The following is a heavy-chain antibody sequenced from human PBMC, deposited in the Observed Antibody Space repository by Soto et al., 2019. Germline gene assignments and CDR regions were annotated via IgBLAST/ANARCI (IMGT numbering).Heavy chain of an antibody. J-gene: IGHJ4*02. V-gene: IGHV1-69*06. CDR3: ARGWYYYDSSGYAFDY. D-gene: IGHD3-22*01. Sequence: SVEISCKASWDTFSSYSISWVRQAPVQGLEWMGGIIPIFGTANYAQKFKDRVTITADKSTSTAYMELISLRSEDTAMYYCARGWYYYDSSGYAFDYWGQGTQVTVSS. CDR2: IIPIFGTA. CDR1: WDTFSSYS.